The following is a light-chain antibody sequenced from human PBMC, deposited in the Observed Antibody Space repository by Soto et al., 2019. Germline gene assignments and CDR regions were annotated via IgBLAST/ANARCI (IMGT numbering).Light chain of an antibody. CDR1: SSDIGGHNY. V-gene: IGLV2-14*01. J-gene: IGLJ2*01. CDR2: EVS. CDR3: SSYTSSSTVV. Sequence: QSALTQPASVSGSPGQSIAISCTGSSSDIGGHNYVSWYQHHPGKAPKLMVYEVSNRPSGVSNRFSGSKSDNTASLTISGLQAEDEADYYCSSYTSSSTVVFGGGTKVTVL.